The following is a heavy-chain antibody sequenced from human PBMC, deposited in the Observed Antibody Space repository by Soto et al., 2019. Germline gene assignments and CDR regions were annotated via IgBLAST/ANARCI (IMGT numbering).Heavy chain of an antibody. D-gene: IGHD1-7*01. CDR3: ARDPPTGTTLDWVDS. V-gene: IGHV3-21*01. Sequence: PGGSLRLSCAASGFSFSSDSMAWVRQAPGKGLGWVSSISSSGSFMNYADSVKGRFTISRDNARNSLYLQMSGLKDEDTAVYYCARDPPTGTTLDWVDSWGQGTLVTVSS. CDR2: ISSSGSFM. J-gene: IGHJ5*01. CDR1: GFSFSSDS.